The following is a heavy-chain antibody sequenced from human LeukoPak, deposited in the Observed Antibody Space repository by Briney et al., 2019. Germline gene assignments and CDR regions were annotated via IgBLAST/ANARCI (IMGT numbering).Heavy chain of an antibody. CDR1: GGSISSYY. CDR2: IYYSGST. CDR3: ARAPRLNYYDSSGYYFAFDI. Sequence: SETLSLTCTVSGGSISSYYWSWIRQPPGKGLEWIGYIYYSGSTNYNPSLKSRVTISVDTSKNQFSLKLSSVTAADTAVYYCARAPRLNYYDSSGYYFAFDIWGQGTMVTVSS. D-gene: IGHD3-22*01. J-gene: IGHJ3*02. V-gene: IGHV4-59*01.